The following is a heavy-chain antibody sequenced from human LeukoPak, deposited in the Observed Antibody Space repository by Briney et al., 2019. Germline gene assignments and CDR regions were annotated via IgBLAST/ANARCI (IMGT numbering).Heavy chain of an antibody. V-gene: IGHV3-48*04. CDR3: VRDINTAFDY. Sequence: GGSLRLSCAASGFTFSRYSMNRVRQAPGKGLEWVSYISSSTGIIYYADSVKGRFTISRDNAKNSLYLQMNSLRAEDTAVYYCVRDINTAFDYWGQGTLVTVSS. J-gene: IGHJ4*02. CDR1: GFTFSRYS. CDR2: ISSSTGII. D-gene: IGHD5-18*01.